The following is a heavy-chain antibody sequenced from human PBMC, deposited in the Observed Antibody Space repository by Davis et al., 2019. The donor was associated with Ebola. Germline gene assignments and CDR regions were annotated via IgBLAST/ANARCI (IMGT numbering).Heavy chain of an antibody. V-gene: IGHV4-61*08. CDR3: ARASYDYTWGTYRYNGFDY. D-gene: IGHD3-16*02. J-gene: IGHJ4*02. CDR1: GGSVSSGGYY. Sequence: SETLSLTCTVSGGSVSSGGYYWNWIRQPPGKGLEWIGYIYYSGTTNYNPSLKSRVTISVDTSKNQFSLKLRSVTAADTAVYFCARASYDYTWGTYRYNGFDYWGQGTLVTVSS. CDR2: IYYSGTT.